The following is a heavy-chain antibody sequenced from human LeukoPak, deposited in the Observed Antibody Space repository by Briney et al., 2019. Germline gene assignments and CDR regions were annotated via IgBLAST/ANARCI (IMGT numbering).Heavy chain of an antibody. CDR3: VKDGSGSYYTYYFDY. Sequence: WGSLRLSCSASGFTFSRYAMHWVRQAPGKGLEYVSAISSNGGSTYYADSVKGRFTISRDNSKNTLYLQMSSLRAEDTAVYYCVKDGSGSYYTYYFDYWGQETLVTVSS. V-gene: IGHV3-64D*06. CDR1: GFTFSRYA. J-gene: IGHJ4*02. D-gene: IGHD3-10*01. CDR2: ISSNGGST.